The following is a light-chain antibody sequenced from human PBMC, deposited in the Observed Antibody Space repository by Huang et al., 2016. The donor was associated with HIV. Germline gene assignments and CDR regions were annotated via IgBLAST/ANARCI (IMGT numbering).Light chain of an antibody. CDR1: QTISNF. CDR2: GAS. V-gene: IGKV1-39*01. J-gene: IGKJ1*01. Sequence: DVQMTQSPSSLSASVGDRVTITCRASQTISNFLSWYQQKPGKAPDLLIHGASSLQLGVPSRFSGSWSDTEFTLTISSLQPEDFASYYCLQTLNYPPTFGQGTKV. CDR3: LQTLNYPPT.